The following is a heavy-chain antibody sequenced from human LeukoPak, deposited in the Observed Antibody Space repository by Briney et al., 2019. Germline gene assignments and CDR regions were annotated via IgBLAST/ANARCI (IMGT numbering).Heavy chain of an antibody. CDR2: ISYDGSNK. J-gene: IGHJ3*02. Sequence: PGGSLRLSCAASGFTFSSYAMHWVRQAPGKGLEWVAVISYDGSNKYYADSVKGRFTISRDNSKNTLYLQMNSLRAEDTAVYYCARDGQWLVRAGVDAFDIWGQGTMVTVSS. D-gene: IGHD6-19*01. CDR1: GFTFSSYA. V-gene: IGHV3-30-3*01. CDR3: ARDGQWLVRAGVDAFDI.